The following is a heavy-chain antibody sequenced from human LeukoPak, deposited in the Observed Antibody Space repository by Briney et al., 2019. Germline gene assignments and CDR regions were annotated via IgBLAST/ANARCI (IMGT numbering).Heavy chain of an antibody. Sequence: SETLSLICTVSGGSISSYYWSWIRQPPGKGLEWIGYIYYSGSTNYNPSLKSRVTISVDTSKNQFSLKLSSVTAADTAVYYCARDLRSYHDYWGQGTLVTVSS. CDR1: GGSISSYY. CDR3: ARDLRSYHDY. V-gene: IGHV4-59*01. CDR2: IYYSGST. J-gene: IGHJ4*02. D-gene: IGHD1-26*01.